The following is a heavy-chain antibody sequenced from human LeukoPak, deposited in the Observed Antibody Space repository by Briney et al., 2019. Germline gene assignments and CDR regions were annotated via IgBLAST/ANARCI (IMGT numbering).Heavy chain of an antibody. CDR1: GFTFSSSA. Sequence: PGGFLRLSCAASGFTFSSSAMNWVRQAPGKGLEWVSSINNVGSHIYYAGSVRGRFTISRDNSKNTLYLQMNSLRAEDTAVYYCAKDDSSSFVSYYGMDVWGQGTTVTVSS. D-gene: IGHD6-13*01. J-gene: IGHJ6*02. V-gene: IGHV3-21*01. CDR3: AKDDSSSFVSYYGMDV. CDR2: INNVGSHI.